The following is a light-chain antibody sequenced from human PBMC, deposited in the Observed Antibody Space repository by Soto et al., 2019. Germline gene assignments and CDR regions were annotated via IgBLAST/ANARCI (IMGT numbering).Light chain of an antibody. J-gene: IGKJ1*01. CDR1: LAISNY. Sequence: DIQMTQSPSSLSAFVGDRVTITCRARLAISNYLAWYQQKPGKVPKLLIYGASTLQSGVPSRFAGSGSGTEFSLTITSLQPEDVATYYCQRYNTVPWTFGQGTKVEIK. CDR2: GAS. CDR3: QRYNTVPWT. V-gene: IGKV1-27*01.